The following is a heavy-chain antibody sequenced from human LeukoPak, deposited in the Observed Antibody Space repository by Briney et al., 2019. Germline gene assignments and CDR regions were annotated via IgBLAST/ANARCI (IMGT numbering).Heavy chain of an antibody. D-gene: IGHD3-9*01. CDR3: ARVSGNFDWLDPGDV. V-gene: IGHV3-30*03. CDR1: GFTFSSYG. CDR2: ISYDGSNK. J-gene: IGHJ6*02. Sequence: PGGSLRLSCAASGFTFSSYGMHWVRQAPGKGLEWVAAISYDGSNKYYADSVKGRFTISRDNSKNTLYLQMNSLRAEDTAVYYCARVSGNFDWLDPGDVWGQGTTVTVSS.